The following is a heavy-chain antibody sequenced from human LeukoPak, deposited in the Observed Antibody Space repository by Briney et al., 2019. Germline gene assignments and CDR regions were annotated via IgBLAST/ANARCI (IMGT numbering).Heavy chain of an antibody. CDR2: ISWNSGSI. CDR3: AKGDRIAAAAPFDY. CDR1: GFTFSSYA. Sequence: GGSLRLSCAASGFTFSSYAMSWVRQAPGKGLEWVSGISWNSGSIGYADSVKGRFTISRDNAKNSLYLQMNSLRAEDTALYYCAKGDRIAAAAPFDYWGQGTLVTVSS. V-gene: IGHV3-9*01. D-gene: IGHD6-13*01. J-gene: IGHJ4*02.